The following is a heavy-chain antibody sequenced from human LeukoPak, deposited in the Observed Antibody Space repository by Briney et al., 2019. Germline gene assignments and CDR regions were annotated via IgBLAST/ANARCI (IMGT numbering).Heavy chain of an antibody. J-gene: IGHJ4*02. V-gene: IGHV3-23*01. D-gene: IGHD3-3*01. CDR1: GFTFSNYA. Sequence: GGSLTVSWVLSGFTFSNYAMTWVRQAPGKGLEWVSAIGGRDGSTYYRDSVVGRFTISRDNSKNTLYLQMDSLRAEDTAVYYCAKCLYDFWSGGFDRWGQGSLVTVSS. CDR3: AKCLYDFWSGGFDR. CDR2: IGGRDGST.